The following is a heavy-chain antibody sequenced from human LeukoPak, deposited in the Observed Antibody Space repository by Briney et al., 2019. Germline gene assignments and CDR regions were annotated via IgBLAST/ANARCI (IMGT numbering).Heavy chain of an antibody. Sequence: GASVKVSCKASGYTFTKYGFSWVRQAPGQGLEWMGWISTYNGNTNYAQKLQDRLTMSTDTSTATAYMELRSLRSDDTAVYYCARAAVVTPNYYYYGMDVWGQGTTVTVSS. CDR3: ARAAVVTPNYYYYGMDV. V-gene: IGHV1-18*01. J-gene: IGHJ6*02. D-gene: IGHD4-23*01. CDR1: GYTFTKYG. CDR2: ISTYNGNT.